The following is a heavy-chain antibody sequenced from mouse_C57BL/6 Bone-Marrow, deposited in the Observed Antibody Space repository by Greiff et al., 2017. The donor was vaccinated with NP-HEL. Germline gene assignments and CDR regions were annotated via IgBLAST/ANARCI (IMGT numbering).Heavy chain of an antibody. CDR3: ARRRLLQYYFDY. CDR2: IDPEDGET. D-gene: IGHD2-3*01. CDR1: GFNIKDYY. Sequence: EVQLQESGAELVKPGASVKLSCTASGFNIKDYYMHWVKQRTEQGLEWIGRIDPEDGETKYAPKFQGKATITADTSSNTAYLQLSSLTSEDTAVYYCARRRLLQYYFDYWGQGTTLTVSS. J-gene: IGHJ2*01. V-gene: IGHV14-2*01.